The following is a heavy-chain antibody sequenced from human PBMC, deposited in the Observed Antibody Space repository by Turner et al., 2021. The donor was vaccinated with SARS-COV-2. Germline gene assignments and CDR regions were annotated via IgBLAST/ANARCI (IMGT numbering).Heavy chain of an antibody. V-gene: IGHV3-66*01. CDR2: ISSGGRT. D-gene: IGHD2-2*01. J-gene: IGHJ6*02. Sequence: EVQLVESGGGLVQPGRSLRLSCAASGFSFDDYAMHWVRQAPGKGLEWVSVISSGGRTYYEDSVKCRFTISRDNSKNTLYRQMNSLRAEDTAVYYCARGGEYQLLHYYGMDVWGQGTTVTVSS. CDR3: ARGGEYQLLHYYGMDV. CDR1: GFSFDDYA.